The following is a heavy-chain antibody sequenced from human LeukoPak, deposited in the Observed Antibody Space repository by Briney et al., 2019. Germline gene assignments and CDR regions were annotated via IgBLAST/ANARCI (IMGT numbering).Heavy chain of an antibody. Sequence: GGSLRLSCAASGFTFSSYAMSWVRQAPGKGLEWVSIISGSGGSTYYADSVKGRFTISRDSSKNTLVLQMNSLRAEDTAVYYCAKSVESAVTTNPYFDYWGQGTLVTVSS. V-gene: IGHV3-23*01. CDR2: ISGSGGST. CDR3: AKSVESAVTTNPYFDY. CDR1: GFTFSSYA. D-gene: IGHD4-17*01. J-gene: IGHJ4*02.